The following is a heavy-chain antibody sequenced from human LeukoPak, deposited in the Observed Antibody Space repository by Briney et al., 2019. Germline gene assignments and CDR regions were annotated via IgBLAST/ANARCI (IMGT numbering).Heavy chain of an antibody. CDR2: IRSDGART. V-gene: IGHV3-11*06. Sequence: GGSLRLSCAASGFNFGEFWMAWVRQTPGKGLEWVSYIRSDGARTDYTGAVKGRFTISRDNAKNSLYLQMNSLRAEDTAVYYCARARINWEDYWGQGTLVTVSS. CDR3: ARARINWEDY. CDR1: GFNFGEFW. J-gene: IGHJ4*02. D-gene: IGHD7-27*01.